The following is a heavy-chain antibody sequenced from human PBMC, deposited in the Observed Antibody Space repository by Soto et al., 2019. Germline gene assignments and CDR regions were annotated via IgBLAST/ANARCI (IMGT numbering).Heavy chain of an antibody. CDR1: GYTFTSYA. CDR2: INAGNGNT. D-gene: IGHD6-19*01. Sequence: QVQLVQSGAEVKKPGASVKVSCKASGYTFTSYAMHWVRQAPGQRLEWMGWINAGNGNTKYSQKFQGRVTITRDTSARTAYMELSSLRSEDTAVYYCARETEALAVAGYFDYWGQGTLVTVSS. V-gene: IGHV1-3*01. J-gene: IGHJ4*02. CDR3: ARETEALAVAGYFDY.